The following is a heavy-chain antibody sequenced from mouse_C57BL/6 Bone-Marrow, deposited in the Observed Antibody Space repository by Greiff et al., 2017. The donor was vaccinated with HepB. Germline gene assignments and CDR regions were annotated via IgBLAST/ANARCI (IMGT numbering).Heavy chain of an antibody. CDR3: AREATTVVAPFDY. D-gene: IGHD1-1*01. J-gene: IGHJ2*01. CDR2: ISYDGSN. Sequence: EVQLQESGPGLVKPSQSLSLTCSVTGYSITSGYYWNWIRQFPGNKLEWMGYISYDGSNNYNPSLKNRISITRDTSKNQFFLKLNSVTTEDTATYYCAREATTVVAPFDYWGQGTTLTVSS. CDR1: GYSITSGYY. V-gene: IGHV3-6*01.